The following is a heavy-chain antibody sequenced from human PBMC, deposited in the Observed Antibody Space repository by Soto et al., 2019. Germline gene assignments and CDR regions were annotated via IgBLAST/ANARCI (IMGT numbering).Heavy chain of an antibody. CDR3: ARSSSGYDRSYGMDV. CDR1: GGTFSSYT. CDR2: IIPILGIA. Sequence: SVKVSCKASGGTFSSYTISWVRQAPGQGLEWMGRIIPILGIANYAQKFQGRVTITADKSTSTAYMELSSLRSEDTAVYYCARSSSGYDRSYGMDVWRQGTTVTVSS. D-gene: IGHD5-12*01. J-gene: IGHJ6*02. V-gene: IGHV1-69*02.